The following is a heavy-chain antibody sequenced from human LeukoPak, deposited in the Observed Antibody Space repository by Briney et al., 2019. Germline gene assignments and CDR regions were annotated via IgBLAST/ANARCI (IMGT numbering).Heavy chain of an antibody. V-gene: IGHV3-21*01. CDR1: GFTFSSYS. CDR2: ISSSSSYI. D-gene: IGHD6-13*01. CDR3: ARPIAAAGPFDY. J-gene: IGHJ4*02. Sequence: GESLKISCAASGFTFSSYSMNWVRQAPGKGLEWVSSISSSSSYIYYADSVKGRFTISRDNAKNSLYLQMNSLRAEDTAVYYCARPIAAAGPFDYWGQGTLVTVSS.